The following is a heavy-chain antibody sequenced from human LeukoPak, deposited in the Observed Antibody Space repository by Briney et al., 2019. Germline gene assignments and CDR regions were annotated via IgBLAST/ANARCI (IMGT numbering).Heavy chain of an antibody. CDR3: ARDGDYYDSSRYYYSNWFDP. CDR1: GGTFSSYA. J-gene: IGHJ5*02. CDR2: IIPIFGTA. Sequence: ASVKVSCKASGGTFSSYAISWVRQAPGQGLEWMGGIIPIFGTANYAQKFQGRVTITTDESTSTAYMELSSLRSEDTAVYYCARDGDYYDSSRYYYSNWFDPWGQGTLVTVSS. D-gene: IGHD3-22*01. V-gene: IGHV1-69*05.